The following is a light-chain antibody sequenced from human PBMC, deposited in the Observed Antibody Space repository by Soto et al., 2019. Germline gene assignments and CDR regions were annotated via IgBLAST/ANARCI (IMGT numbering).Light chain of an antibody. CDR3: LQDYTYPWT. Sequence: EIVLTQSPGTLSLSPGERATLSCRASQSVSADYLAWYQLKPDQAPRLLMYGSSSRATGIPDRFSGSGSGTEFTLTINSLQPEDFATYYCLQDYTYPWTFGQGTKVDIK. V-gene: IGKV3-20*01. CDR1: QSVSADY. CDR2: GSS. J-gene: IGKJ1*01.